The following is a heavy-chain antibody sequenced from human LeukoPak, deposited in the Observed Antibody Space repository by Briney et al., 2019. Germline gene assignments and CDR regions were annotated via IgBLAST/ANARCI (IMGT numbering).Heavy chain of an antibody. J-gene: IGHJ4*02. CDR3: ARALWGDSSGYPHYFDY. Sequence: LSGGSLRLSCTVSGFTFRNYGMNWVRQAPGKGLEWVSGIIGGGDYTYYADSVKGRFTISRDNSKNTLYLHMNSLRVDDTAVYYCARALWGDSSGYPHYFDYWGQGTLVTVSS. CDR1: GFTFRNYG. CDR2: IIGGGDYT. D-gene: IGHD3-22*01. V-gene: IGHV3-23*01.